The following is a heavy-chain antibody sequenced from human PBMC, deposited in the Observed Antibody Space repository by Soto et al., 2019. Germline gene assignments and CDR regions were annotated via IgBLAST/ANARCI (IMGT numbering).Heavy chain of an antibody. CDR3: ATSAGGGGY. J-gene: IGHJ4*02. CDR1: GFTVSNNY. CDR2: IYSGGYT. D-gene: IGHD3-10*01. V-gene: IGHV3-53*01. Sequence: EVQLVESGGGLIQPGGSLRLSCAVSGFTVSNNYMSWVRQAPGRGLEGVSVIYSGGYTAYGDSVKGRFTISRDNSKNTPYLQKNSLGAAETAVYSWATSAGGGGYWGQGTLVTVSS.